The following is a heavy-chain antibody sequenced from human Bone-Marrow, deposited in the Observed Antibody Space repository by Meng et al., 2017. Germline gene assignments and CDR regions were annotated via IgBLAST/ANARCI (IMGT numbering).Heavy chain of an antibody. J-gene: IGHJ4*02. CDR2: INHSGGT. D-gene: IGHD5-18*01. Sequence: QVQLQQWGAGLVKPSETLSPTCAGYGGTFSDYYWSWIRQPPGKGLEWIGEINHSGGTKYTPSLESRVTISIDTSKNQFSLKLSSVTAADTAIYYCARQGDTAMATFDYWGQGTLVTVSS. V-gene: IGHV4-34*01. CDR3: ARQGDTAMATFDY. CDR1: GGTFSDYY.